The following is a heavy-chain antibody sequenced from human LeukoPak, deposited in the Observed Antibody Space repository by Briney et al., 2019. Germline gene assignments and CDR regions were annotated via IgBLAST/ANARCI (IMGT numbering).Heavy chain of an antibody. J-gene: IGHJ4*02. CDR3: AKGSLLWFGELE. CDR2: ISGSGGST. D-gene: IGHD3-10*01. CDR1: GFTFSSYA. Sequence: PGGSLRLSCAASGFTFSSYAMSWVRLAPGKGLEWVSAISGSGGSTYYADSVKGRFTISRDNSKNTLYLQMNSLRAEDTAVYYCAKGSLLWFGELEWGQGTLVTVSS. V-gene: IGHV3-23*01.